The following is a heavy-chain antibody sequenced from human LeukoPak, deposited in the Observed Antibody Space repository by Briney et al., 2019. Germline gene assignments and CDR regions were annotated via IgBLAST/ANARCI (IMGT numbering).Heavy chain of an antibody. Sequence: GGNLRLSCAASGFTFSDYGMNWVRQTPGKGLEWVSAIGGRGGSAYYADSVKGRFTISRDNSKNTLYLQMNSLRAEDTAVYYCAKTSTGRFDIWGQGTMVTVSS. CDR3: AKTSTGRFDI. CDR1: GFTFSDYG. J-gene: IGHJ3*02. V-gene: IGHV3-23*01. D-gene: IGHD4-17*01. CDR2: IGGRGGSA.